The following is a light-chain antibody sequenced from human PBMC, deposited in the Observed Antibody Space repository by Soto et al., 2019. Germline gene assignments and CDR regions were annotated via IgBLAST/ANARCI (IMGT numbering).Light chain of an antibody. Sequence: EIVLTQSPGTLSLSPWERATLSCRASQSVASRNLAWYQQKSGQAPRLLIYGASSRAIHTPDRFSGSGSGTDFTLTISGLEPEDFAVYYCQQFSSYPLTFGGGTKVDI. V-gene: IGKV3-20*01. CDR3: QQFSSYPLT. CDR1: QSVASRN. CDR2: GAS. J-gene: IGKJ4*01.